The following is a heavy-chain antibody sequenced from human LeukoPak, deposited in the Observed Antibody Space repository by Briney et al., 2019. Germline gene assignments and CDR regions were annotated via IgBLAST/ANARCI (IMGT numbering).Heavy chain of an antibody. J-gene: IGHJ4*02. CDR2: IKQDRSEK. D-gene: IGHD3-22*01. CDR1: GFTFSNYW. V-gene: IGHV3-7*03. CDR3: AKDKIGYYDSSGYYFFDY. Sequence: GGSLRLSCAASGFTFSNYWMSWVRQAPGKGLEWVANIKQDRSEKYYVDSVKGRFTISRDNAKNSLYLQMNSLRAEDTALYYCAKDKIGYYDSSGYYFFDYWGQGTLVTVSS.